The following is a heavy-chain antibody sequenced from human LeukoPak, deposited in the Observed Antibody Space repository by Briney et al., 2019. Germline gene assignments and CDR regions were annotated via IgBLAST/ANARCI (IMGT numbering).Heavy chain of an antibody. CDR2: INHSGST. V-gene: IGHV4-34*01. Sequence: SETLSLTCAVYGGSFSGYHWSWIRQPPGKGLEWIGEINHSGSTNYNPSLKSRVTISVDTSKNQFSLKLSSVTAADTAVYYCARQVVPAPYYFDYWGQGTLVTVSS. CDR3: ARQVVPAPYYFDY. J-gene: IGHJ4*02. D-gene: IGHD2-2*01. CDR1: GGSFSGYH.